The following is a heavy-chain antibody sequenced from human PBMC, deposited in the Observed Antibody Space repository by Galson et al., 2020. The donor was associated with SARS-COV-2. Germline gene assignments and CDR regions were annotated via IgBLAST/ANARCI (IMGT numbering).Heavy chain of an antibody. V-gene: IGHV3-7*04. CDR2: INGDAILD. D-gene: IGHD6-19*01. CDR3: GGGSGWLCDY. J-gene: IGHJ4*02. Sequence: GGSLRLSCVVSGLSFSKSWMSWVRRIPGKGLEFVANINGDAILDTYVDSLEGRFTISRDNAANTVYLQMNNLRLEDTAIYYCGGGSGWLCDYWGQGISVTVSS. CDR1: GLSFSKSW.